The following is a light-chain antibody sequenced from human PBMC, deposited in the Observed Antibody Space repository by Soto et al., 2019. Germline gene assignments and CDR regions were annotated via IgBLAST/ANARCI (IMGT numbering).Light chain of an antibody. Sequence: QSVLIQPPSASGTPGQRVTISCSGSTANIEANYVYWYQQFPGTAPKLLIYTNDQRPSGVPDRFSGSRSGTSASLAISGLQSEDEADYFCAAWDDSLNGPVFGGGTKLTVL. V-gene: IGLV1-44*01. CDR3: AAWDDSLNGPV. CDR2: TND. J-gene: IGLJ3*02. CDR1: TANIEANY.